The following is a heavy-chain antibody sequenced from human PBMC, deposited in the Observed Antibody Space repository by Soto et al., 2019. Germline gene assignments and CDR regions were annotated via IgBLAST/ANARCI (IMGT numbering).Heavy chain of an antibody. CDR2: INPMFAST. J-gene: IGHJ4*02. V-gene: IGHV1-69*01. CDR3: ARGAIVAVPAALSSYHDYTNYRFDS. Sequence: QVQLAQSGAEMTKPGSSVKVSCRASGGSFSDFAFSWVLQAPGQGLEWMGGINPMFASTKYAQRLQDRVTITADESTNTVYLALNSLTSEDTAIYYCARGAIVAVPAALSSYHDYTNYRFDSWGQGTLVTVSS. CDR1: GGSFSDFA. D-gene: IGHD2-15*01.